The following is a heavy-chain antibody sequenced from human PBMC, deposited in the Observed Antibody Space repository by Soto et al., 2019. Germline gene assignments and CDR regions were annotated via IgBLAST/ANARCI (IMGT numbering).Heavy chain of an antibody. J-gene: IGHJ6*02. D-gene: IGHD2-8*01. CDR3: ARDVXASCTDFVCSDSGGLDV. V-gene: IGHV4-30-2*01. Sequence: SETLSLTCAVSGGSITNIATSWTWLRQPPGKGLEWIGYIYHSGSTYYNPSLKSRVAISVDKSKNQFSLNLSSVTAADTAVYYCARDVXASCTDFVCSDSGGLDVWGRGTTVTVSS. CDR1: GGSITNIATS. CDR2: IYHSGST.